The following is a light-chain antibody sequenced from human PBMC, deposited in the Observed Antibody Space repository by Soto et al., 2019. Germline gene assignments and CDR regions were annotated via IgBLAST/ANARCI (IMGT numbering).Light chain of an antibody. J-gene: IGLJ2*01. CDR2: EVS. CDR3: SSFSSITREV. CDR1: SSDLDGYNY. V-gene: IGLV2-14*01. Sequence: QSALTQPASVSGSPGQSITISCTGTSSDLDGYNYVSWYQQHPGKTPKLMIYEVSNRPSGVSHRFSGSKSGNTASLTISGLQTEDEADYYCSSFSSITREVFGGGTKVTVL.